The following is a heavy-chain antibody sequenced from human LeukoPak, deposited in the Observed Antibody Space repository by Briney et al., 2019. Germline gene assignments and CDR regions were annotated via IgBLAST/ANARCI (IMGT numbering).Heavy chain of an antibody. CDR3: AKDISSGWYWQFDY. J-gene: IGHJ4*02. D-gene: IGHD6-19*01. CDR2: ITWDGGST. CDR1: GFTFHDYA. V-gene: IGHV3-43D*03. Sequence: GGSLRLSCAASGFTFHDYAMHWVRQPPGKGLEWISLITWDGGSTSYAESVKGRFTISRDNNKNSLFLQMNSLRPEDTALYYCAKDISSGWYWQFDYWGQGTLVTVSS.